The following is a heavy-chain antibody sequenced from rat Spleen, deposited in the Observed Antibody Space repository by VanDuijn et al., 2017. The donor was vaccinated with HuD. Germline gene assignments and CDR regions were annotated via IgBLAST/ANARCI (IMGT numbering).Heavy chain of an antibody. J-gene: IGHJ2*01. CDR1: GFSLNNYG. CDR3: ARSDYSSPYYFDY. D-gene: IGHD1-2*01. V-gene: IGHV2S61*01. CDR2: IWGDGST. Sequence: QVQLKESGPGLVQPSQTLSLTCTVSGFSLNNYGVIWVRQPPGKGLEWMGVIWGDGSTKYNSVLKSRLSISRDTSKSQVFLKMNNLQTEDTAMYFCARSDYSSPYYFDYWGQGVMVSVSS.